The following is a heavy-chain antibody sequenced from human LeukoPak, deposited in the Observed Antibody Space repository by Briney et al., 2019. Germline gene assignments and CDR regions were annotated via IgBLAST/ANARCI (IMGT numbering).Heavy chain of an antibody. D-gene: IGHD6-13*01. Sequence: GGSLRLSCVASGFTFSSYSMNWVRQAPGKGLEWVSYISRGRPTIHYADSVKGRFTISRDNAKNSLYLQMNSLRDEDTAVYCCVRDPAALDYWGQGTLVTVSS. CDR2: ISRGRPTI. J-gene: IGHJ4*02. CDR3: VRDPAALDY. CDR1: GFTFSSYS. V-gene: IGHV3-48*02.